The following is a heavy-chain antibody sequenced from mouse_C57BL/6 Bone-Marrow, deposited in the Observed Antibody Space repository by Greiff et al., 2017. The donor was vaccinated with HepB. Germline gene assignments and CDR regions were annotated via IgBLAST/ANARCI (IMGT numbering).Heavy chain of an antibody. V-gene: IGHV5-17*01. D-gene: IGHD1-1*01. CDR2: ISSGSSTI. CDR3: ARGENYYGSSLSYWYFDV. Sequence: EVKLMESGGGLVKPGGSLKLSCAASGFTFSDYGMHWVRQAPEKGPEWVAYISSGSSTIYYADTVKGRFTISRDNAKNNLFLQMTSLRSEDTAMYYCARGENYYGSSLSYWYFDVWGTGTTVTVSS. CDR1: GFTFSDYG. J-gene: IGHJ1*03.